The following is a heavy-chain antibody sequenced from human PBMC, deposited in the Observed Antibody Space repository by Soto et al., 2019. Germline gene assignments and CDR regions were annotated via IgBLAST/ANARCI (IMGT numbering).Heavy chain of an antibody. V-gene: IGHV4-61*08. CDR3: ASARKGPRVEEGFDF. CDR2: IHYSGSA. CDR1: GGSVSSGGYD. Sequence: KASETLSLTCTVSGGSVSSGGYDWNWIRQPPGRGLEWIGNIHYSGSANYNPSLKSRVTISVDTSKNQFSLKLSSVTAAGTAVYYCASARKGPRVEEGFDFWGQGSLVTVSS. J-gene: IGHJ4*02. D-gene: IGHD2-21*01.